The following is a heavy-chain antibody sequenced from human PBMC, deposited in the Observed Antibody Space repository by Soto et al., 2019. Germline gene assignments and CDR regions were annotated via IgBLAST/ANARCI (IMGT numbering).Heavy chain of an antibody. CDR2: IIPVFGTA. D-gene: IGHD6-25*01. V-gene: IGHV1-69*06. CDR1: RGTFSTSA. Sequence: QVQLVQSGAEVKKPGSSVKVSCKASRGTFSTSAISWVRRAPGQGLEWMGGIIPVFGTAHYAQKFQGRVTITADKSTSTAYMELTGLRSEDTAVYYCARERPEMGKDVWGQGTSVTVSS. CDR3: ARERPEMGKDV. J-gene: IGHJ6*02.